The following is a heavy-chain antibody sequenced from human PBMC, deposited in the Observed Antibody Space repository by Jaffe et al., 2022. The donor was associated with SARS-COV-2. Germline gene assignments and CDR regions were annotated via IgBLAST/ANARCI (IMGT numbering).Heavy chain of an antibody. V-gene: IGHV3-7*01. Sequence: EVQLVESGGGLVQPGGSLRLSCVASGFTFSHYWMSWVRQGPGKGLEWVANINLDGSEKYYVDSMKGRFTISRDNVKSSLYLQMNSLTAEDTAVYYCARYLEHGDYWGQGTLVSVSS. CDR2: INLDGSEK. CDR1: GFTFSHYW. CDR3: ARYLEHGDY. J-gene: IGHJ4*02.